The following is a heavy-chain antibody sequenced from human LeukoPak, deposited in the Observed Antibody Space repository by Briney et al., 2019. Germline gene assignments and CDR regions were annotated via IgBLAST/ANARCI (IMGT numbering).Heavy chain of an antibody. CDR2: IYSGGST. J-gene: IGHJ4*02. V-gene: IGHV3-66*01. Sequence: GGSLRLSCAASGFTVSSNFMSWVRQAPGKGLEWVSVIYSGGSTYYADSVKGRFTISRDNSKNTLYLQMNSLRVEDTAVYYCARVAVSGYDEYPFDYWGQGTLVTVSS. CDR1: GFTVSSNF. D-gene: IGHD5-12*01. CDR3: ARVAVSGYDEYPFDY.